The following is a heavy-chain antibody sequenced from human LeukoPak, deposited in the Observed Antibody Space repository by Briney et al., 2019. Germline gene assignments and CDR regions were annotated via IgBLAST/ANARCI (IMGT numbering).Heavy chain of an antibody. Sequence: GGSLRLSCVASGFTVSGTYMSWVRQAPGKGLEWVSVIYSGGDTYYADSVKGRFAISRDNSKNTLYLQMNSLRADDTAVYYCVRALYSGHADLFDSWSQGTLVTVSS. CDR3: VRALYSGHADLFDS. CDR2: IYSGGDT. CDR1: GFTVSGTY. D-gene: IGHD5-12*01. J-gene: IGHJ4*02. V-gene: IGHV3-66*01.